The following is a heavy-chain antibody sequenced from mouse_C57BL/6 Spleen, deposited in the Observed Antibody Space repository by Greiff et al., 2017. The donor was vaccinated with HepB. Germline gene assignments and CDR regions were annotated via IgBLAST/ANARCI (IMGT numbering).Heavy chain of an antibody. Sequence: EVMLVESEGGLVQPGSSMKLSCTASGFTFSDYYMAWVRQVPEKGLEWVANINYDGSSTYYLDSLKSRFIISRDNAKNILYLQMSSLKSEDTATYYCARDATPHWYFDVWGTGTTVTVSS. V-gene: IGHV5-16*01. CDR3: ARDATPHWYFDV. CDR1: GFTFSDYY. J-gene: IGHJ1*03. D-gene: IGHD4-1*02. CDR2: INYDGSST.